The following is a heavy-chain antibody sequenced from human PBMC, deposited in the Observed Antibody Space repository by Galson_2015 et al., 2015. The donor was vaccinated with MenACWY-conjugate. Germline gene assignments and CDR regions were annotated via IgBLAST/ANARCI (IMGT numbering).Heavy chain of an antibody. Sequence: SETLSLTCTVSGDSVTTGSSYWTWIRQPPGKGLEWIGYVYYTGNTNYNPSLQSRVTISVDTSNNQFSLKLNSATAADTAAYFCARERRDILVGATAKYYYFMDVWGKGTTVIVSS. V-gene: IGHV4-61*01. J-gene: IGHJ6*03. CDR3: ARERRDILVGATAKYYYFMDV. CDR2: VYYTGNT. CDR1: GDSVTTGSSY. D-gene: IGHD1-26*01.